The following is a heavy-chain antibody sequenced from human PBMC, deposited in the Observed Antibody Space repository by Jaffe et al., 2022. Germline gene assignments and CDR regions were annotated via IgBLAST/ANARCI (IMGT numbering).Heavy chain of an antibody. CDR2: INPNSGGT. D-gene: IGHD2-15*01. Sequence: QVQLVQSGAEVKKPGASVKVSCKASGYTFTGYYMHWVRQAPGQGLEWMGRINPNSGGTNYAQKFQGRVTMTRDTSISTAYMELSRLRSDDTAVYYCAVGYCSGGSCRYYYYYMDVWGKGTTVTVSS. V-gene: IGHV1-2*06. CDR1: GYTFTGYY. J-gene: IGHJ6*03. CDR3: AVGYCSGGSCRYYYYYMDV.